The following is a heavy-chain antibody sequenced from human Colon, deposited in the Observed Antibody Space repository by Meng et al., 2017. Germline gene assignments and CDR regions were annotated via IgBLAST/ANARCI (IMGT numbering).Heavy chain of an antibody. V-gene: IGHV4-30-4*01. J-gene: IGHJ4*02. CDR2: IYYSGST. Sequence: VQLRDSCPGLAKPSQTLSLTCTVSGYSFNSPDYYWSWIRQPPEKGLEWIGYIYYSGSTYYNPSLKSRVSISGDTSNKQFSLKLTSVTAADTAVYYCARSPYSGSALPFFDYWGQGSLVTVSS. D-gene: IGHD1-26*01. CDR1: GYSFNSPDYY. CDR3: ARSPYSGSALPFFDY.